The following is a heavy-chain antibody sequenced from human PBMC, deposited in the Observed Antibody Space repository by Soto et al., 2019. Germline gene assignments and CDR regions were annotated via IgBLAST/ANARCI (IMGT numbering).Heavy chain of an antibody. V-gene: IGHV3-23*01. Sequence: EVQLLESGGGLVQPGGSLRLSCAASGFTFNNYAMTWVRQAPGKGLEWVSAISGGGDTTSYADSVKGRFTVSRDGSKNTLYLQMSSLRAEEPALYYCAKGRGGSGSLTPRVDLWGQGTLVTVSS. D-gene: IGHD3-10*01. CDR2: ISGGGDTT. J-gene: IGHJ4*02. CDR1: GFTFNNYA. CDR3: AKGRGGSGSLTPRVDL.